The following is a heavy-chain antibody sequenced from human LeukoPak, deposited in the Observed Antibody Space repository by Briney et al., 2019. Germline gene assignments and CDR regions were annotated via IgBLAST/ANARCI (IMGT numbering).Heavy chain of an antibody. V-gene: IGHV4-34*01. D-gene: IGHD5-18*01. Sequence: GSLRLSCAASGFTFSNAYMNWVRQPPGKGLEWIGEINHSGSTNYNPSLKSRVTISVDTSKNQFSLKLSSVTAADTAVYYCARVRGYSYGYSVDYWGQGTLVTVSS. CDR1: GFTFSNAY. CDR2: INHSGST. CDR3: ARVRGYSYGYSVDY. J-gene: IGHJ4*02.